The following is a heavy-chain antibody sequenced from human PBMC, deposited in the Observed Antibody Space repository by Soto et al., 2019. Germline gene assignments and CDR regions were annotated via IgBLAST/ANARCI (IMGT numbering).Heavy chain of an antibody. J-gene: IGHJ6*02. V-gene: IGHV3-23*01. D-gene: IGHD6-19*01. CDR1: GFTFSSYA. CDR3: AKDQWLVRHYYYYGMDV. Sequence: GGSLRLSCAASGFTFSSYAMSWVCRAPGKGLEWVSAISGSGGSTYYADSVKGRFTISRDNSKNTLYLQMNGLRAEDTAVYYCAKDQWLVRHYYYYGMDVWGQGTTVTVSS. CDR2: ISGSGGST.